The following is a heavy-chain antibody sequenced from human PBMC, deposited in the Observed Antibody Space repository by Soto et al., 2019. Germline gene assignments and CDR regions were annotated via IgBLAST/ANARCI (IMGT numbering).Heavy chain of an antibody. V-gene: IGHV4-39*01. CDR1: GGSISSSSYY. Sequence: TSETLSLTCTVSGGSISSSSYYWGWIRQPPGKGLEWIGSIYYSGSTYYNPSLKSRVTISVDTSKNQFSLKLSSVTAADTAVYYCARLRSDCSGGSCYPKQYYYGMDVWGQGTTVTVS. CDR3: ARLRSDCSGGSCYPKQYYYGMDV. J-gene: IGHJ6*02. CDR2: IYYSGST. D-gene: IGHD2-15*01.